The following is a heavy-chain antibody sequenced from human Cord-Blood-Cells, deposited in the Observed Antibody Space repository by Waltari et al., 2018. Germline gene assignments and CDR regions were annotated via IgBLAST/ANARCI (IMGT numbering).Heavy chain of an antibody. V-gene: IGHV2-5*02. CDR3: AHSFDFWSGYYFDY. D-gene: IGHD3-3*01. CDR2: IYWDDDK. Sequence: QITLKGSGPTLVNPTQTLTLTCTFSGFSLRTSGLGGGWLRHPPGKALEWLALIYWDDDKRYSPSLKSRLTITKDTSRNQVVLTMTNMDPVDTATYYCAHSFDFWSGYYFDYWGQGTLVTVSS. J-gene: IGHJ4*02. CDR1: GFSLRTSGLG.